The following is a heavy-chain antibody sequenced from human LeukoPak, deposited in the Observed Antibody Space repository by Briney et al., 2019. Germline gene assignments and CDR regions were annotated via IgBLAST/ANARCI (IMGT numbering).Heavy chain of an antibody. V-gene: IGHV4-59*01. J-gene: IGHJ4*02. Sequence: SETLSLTCTVSGGSISSYYWSWIRQPPGKGLEWIGYVSYSGSTNYNSTLKSRVTISVDTSKNQFSLKLSSVTAADTAVYYCARGYCSGGTCYRTLFDYWGQGTLVTVSS. CDR3: ARGYCSGGTCYRTLFDY. CDR2: VSYSGST. CDR1: GGSISSYY. D-gene: IGHD2-15*01.